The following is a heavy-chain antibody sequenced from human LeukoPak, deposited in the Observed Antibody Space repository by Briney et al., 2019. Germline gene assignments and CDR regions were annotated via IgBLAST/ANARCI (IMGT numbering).Heavy chain of an antibody. CDR3: ARDGIGFGELLSPGYFDL. CDR1: GGSISSGDYY. J-gene: IGHJ2*01. Sequence: PSQTLSLTCTVSGGSISSGDYYWSWIRQPPGKGLEWIVYIYYSGSTYYNPSLKSRVTISVDTSKNQFSLKLSSVTAADTAVYYCARDGIGFGELLSPGYFDLWGRGTLVTVSS. CDR2: IYYSGST. D-gene: IGHD3-10*01. V-gene: IGHV4-30-4*01.